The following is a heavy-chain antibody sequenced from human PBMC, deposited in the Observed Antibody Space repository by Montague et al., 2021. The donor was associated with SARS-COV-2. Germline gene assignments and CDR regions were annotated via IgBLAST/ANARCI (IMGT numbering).Heavy chain of an antibody. CDR1: GGSTSTYY. V-gene: IGHV4-59*01. D-gene: IGHD1-26*01. CDR3: ARGGGVVGAFDY. J-gene: IGHJ4*02. Sequence: SETLSLTCAVSGGSTSTYYWNWIRQPPGKGLEWIGYISDTGRTNHYPALKSRVTISLDASKNQISLKLSSVTAADTAVFYCARGGGVVGAFDYWGQGILVTVSS. CDR2: ISDTGRT.